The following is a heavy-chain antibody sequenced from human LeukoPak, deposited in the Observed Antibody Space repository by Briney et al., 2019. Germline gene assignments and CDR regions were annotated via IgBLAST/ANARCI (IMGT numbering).Heavy chain of an antibody. Sequence: ESLKISCKASGYRLTASYIGWVRQMPGQGLEWVGLIYPADSETYYSPSFQGRVTISVDKSISTAYLQWSSLRASDTATYYCARGITRYNWFDPWGQGTLVTVSS. CDR3: ARGITRYNWFDP. CDR1: GYRLTASY. J-gene: IGHJ5*02. D-gene: IGHD1-20*01. CDR2: IYPADSET. V-gene: IGHV5-51*01.